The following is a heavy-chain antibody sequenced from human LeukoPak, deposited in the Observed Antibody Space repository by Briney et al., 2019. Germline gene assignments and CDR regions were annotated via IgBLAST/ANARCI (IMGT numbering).Heavy chain of an antibody. CDR2: ISDDGRST. J-gene: IGHJ4*02. D-gene: IGHD5-12*01. Sequence: AGGSLRLSCAASGFTFRTLAMNWVRQAPGKGLEWVSTISDDGRSTHYADSVKGRFTIPRDNSKNTLYLQMNSLRAEDTAVYYCAKESSGYAYFDYWGQGTLVTVSS. CDR3: AKESSGYAYFDY. CDR1: GFTFRTLA. V-gene: IGHV3-23*01.